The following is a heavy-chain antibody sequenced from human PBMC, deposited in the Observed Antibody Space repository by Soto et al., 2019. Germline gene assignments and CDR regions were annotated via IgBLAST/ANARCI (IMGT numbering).Heavy chain of an antibody. D-gene: IGHD5-12*01. CDR2: IFWDDDK. CDR1: GFSLTTRGVA. V-gene: IGHV2-5*02. J-gene: IGHJ4*02. CDR3: AHRSRGYAYYFDQ. Sequence: QITLKESGHALVRPTQTLTLTCSFSGFSLTTRGVAVGWIRQPPGKALEWLALIFWDDDKWYRPSLRSRLTITGDTSKNQVVITMTNIDPVDTATYYCAHRSRGYAYYFDQWGQGTLVTSSS.